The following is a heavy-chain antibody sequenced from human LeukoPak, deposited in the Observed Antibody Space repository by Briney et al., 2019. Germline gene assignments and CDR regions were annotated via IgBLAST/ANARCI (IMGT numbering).Heavy chain of an antibody. CDR3: ARGGNYYDSSGYFGFDY. CDR1: GGSISSGNYY. CDR2: IYYSGRT. Sequence: PSETLSLTCTVSGGSISSGNYYWSWIRQPPGEGLEWIGYIYYSGRTYYNPSLKSRVTISVDTSKNQFSLKLSSVTAADTAVYYCARGGNYYDSSGYFGFDYWGQGTLVTVSS. D-gene: IGHD3-22*01. J-gene: IGHJ4*02. V-gene: IGHV4-30-4*01.